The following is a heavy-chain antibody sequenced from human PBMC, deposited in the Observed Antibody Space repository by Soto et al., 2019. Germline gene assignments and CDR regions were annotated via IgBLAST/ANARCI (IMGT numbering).Heavy chain of an antibody. Sequence: GGSLRLSCTASGFTFGDYAMSWFRQAPGKGLEWVGFIRSKAYGGTTEYAASVKGRFTISRDDSKSIAYLQMNSLKTEDTAVYYCTRYSAGSGLGSYFCSSTSCHGYWGQGTLVTVSS. J-gene: IGHJ4*02. CDR1: GFTFGDYA. CDR2: IRSKAYGGTT. V-gene: IGHV3-49*03. CDR3: TRYSAGSGLGSYFCSSTSCHGY. D-gene: IGHD2-2*01.